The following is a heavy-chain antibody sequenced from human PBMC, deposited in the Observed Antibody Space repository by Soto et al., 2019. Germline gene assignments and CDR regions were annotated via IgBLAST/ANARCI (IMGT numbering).Heavy chain of an antibody. V-gene: IGHV4-4*02. CDR2: IYHSGST. CDR1: GGSISSSNW. CDR3: ARDGLYSSSSTGYYFDY. D-gene: IGHD6-6*01. Sequence: ASETLSLTCAVSGGSISSSNWWSWVRQPPGKGLEWIGEIYHSGSTNYNPSLKSRVTISVDKSKNQFSLKLSSVTAADTAVYYCARDGLYSSSSTGYYFDYWGQGTLVTVSS. J-gene: IGHJ4*02.